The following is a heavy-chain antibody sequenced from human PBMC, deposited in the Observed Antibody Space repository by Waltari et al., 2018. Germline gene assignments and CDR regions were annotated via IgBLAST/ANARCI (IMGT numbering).Heavy chain of an antibody. CDR2: IYRDGST. J-gene: IGHJ4*02. D-gene: IGHD2-21*01. CDR3: VGQSINVVFDS. CDR1: GASVSSRDW. V-gene: IGHV4-4*02. Sequence: QVQLQESGPGLVKHSGTLSLTCAVSGASVSSRDWWSWVRQPPGKGLEWLGEIYRDGSTLYNPSLRGRVTISGDQTNNLFSLKVTSMTAADTAVYYCVGQSINVVFDSWGPGTLVTVSS.